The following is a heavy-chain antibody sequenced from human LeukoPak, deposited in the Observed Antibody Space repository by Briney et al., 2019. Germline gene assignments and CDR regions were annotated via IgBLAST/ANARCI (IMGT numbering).Heavy chain of an antibody. CDR3: AKRADPDRYFDY. CDR2: ISSSSSTI. CDR1: GFTLSSYS. Sequence: GGSLRLSCAASGFTLSSYSMNWVRQAPGKGLEWVSYISSSSSTIYYADSVKGRFTISRDNAKNSLYLQMNSLRAEDTAVYYCAKRADPDRYFDYWGQRTLVTVSS. J-gene: IGHJ4*02. V-gene: IGHV3-48*01.